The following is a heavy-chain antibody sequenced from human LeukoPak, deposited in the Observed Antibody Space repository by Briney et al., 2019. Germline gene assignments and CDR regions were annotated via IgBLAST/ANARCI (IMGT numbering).Heavy chain of an antibody. CDR1: GGSISSYY. V-gene: IGHV3-15*01. Sequence: ETLSLTCTVSGGSISSYYWTWIRQPAGKGLEWIGRIKSKTDGGTTDYAAPVKGRFTISRDDSKNTLYLQMNSLKTEDTAVYYCTTGPTMIVVTYYFDYWGQGTLVIVSS. J-gene: IGHJ4*02. CDR2: IKSKTDGGTT. CDR3: TTGPTMIVVTYYFDY. D-gene: IGHD3-22*01.